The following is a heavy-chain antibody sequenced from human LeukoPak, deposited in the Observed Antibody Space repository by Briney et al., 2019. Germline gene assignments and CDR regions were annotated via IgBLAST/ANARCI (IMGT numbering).Heavy chain of an antibody. CDR3: ARDPLNDAFDI. J-gene: IGHJ3*02. CDR1: GFTFSSYS. Sequence: GGSLRLSCAASGFTFSSYSMNWVRQAPGKGLEWVSSISSSSYIYYADSVKGRFTISRDNAKNSLYLQMNSLRAEDTAVYYCARDPLNDAFDIWGQGTMVTVSS. V-gene: IGHV3-21*01. CDR2: ISSSSYI.